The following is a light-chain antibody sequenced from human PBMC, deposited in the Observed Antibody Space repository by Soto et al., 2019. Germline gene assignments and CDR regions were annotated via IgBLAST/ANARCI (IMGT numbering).Light chain of an antibody. J-gene: IGLJ3*02. CDR1: SSNIGAGYH. Sequence: QSVLTQPPSVSGAPGQRVTISCTGSSSNIGAGYHVHWYQQLPGTAPKLLIYGNSNRPSGVPDRFSGSKSGTSAALAITWLEAEDEADYYSQSYGGSGSLGVFGGGTKLTVL. CDR2: GNS. CDR3: QSYGGSGSLGV. V-gene: IGLV1-40*01.